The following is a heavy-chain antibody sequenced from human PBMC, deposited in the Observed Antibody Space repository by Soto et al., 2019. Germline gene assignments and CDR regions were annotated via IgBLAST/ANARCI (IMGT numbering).Heavy chain of an antibody. J-gene: IGHJ4*02. CDR1: GFTFSSYA. V-gene: IGHV3-23*01. D-gene: IGHD3-22*01. CDR2: ISGSGGST. CDR3: VKDRPTYYYDSSGLAPY. Sequence: GGSLRLSCAASGFTFSSYAMSWVRQAPGKGLEWVSAISGSGGSTYYADSVKGRFTISRDNSKNTLYLQMNSLRAEDTAVYYCVKDRPTYYYDSSGLAPYWGQGTLVTVSS.